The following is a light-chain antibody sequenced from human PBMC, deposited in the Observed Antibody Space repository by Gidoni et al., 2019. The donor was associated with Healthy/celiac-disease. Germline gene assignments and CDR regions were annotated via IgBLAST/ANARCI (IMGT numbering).Light chain of an antibody. CDR3: QAWDSSTAV. Sequence: SYEMTQPPSLSVSPGQTASITCSGDNLGDKYACWYQQKPGQSPVLVIYQDSKRPSGIPERFSGSNSGNTATLTISWTQAIDEADYYCQAWDSSTAVFGGGTKLTVL. CDR2: QDS. J-gene: IGLJ2*01. V-gene: IGLV3-1*01. CDR1: NLGDKY.